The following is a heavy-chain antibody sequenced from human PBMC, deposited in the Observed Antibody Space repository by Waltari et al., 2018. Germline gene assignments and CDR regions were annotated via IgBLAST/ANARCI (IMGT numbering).Heavy chain of an antibody. CDR2: IIGSGGST. CDR3: ANYDFWSGSLYYDYYGMDV. D-gene: IGHD3-3*01. V-gene: IGHV3-23*01. Sequence: EVQLLESGGGLVQPGGSLRLSCAASGFTFSSYAMRCVRHAPGKGLAWVSAIIGSGGSTYYADSVKGRFNISRDNSKNTLYLQMNSLRAEDTAVYYCANYDFWSGSLYYDYYGMDVWGQGTTVTVSS. CDR1: GFTFSSYA. J-gene: IGHJ6*02.